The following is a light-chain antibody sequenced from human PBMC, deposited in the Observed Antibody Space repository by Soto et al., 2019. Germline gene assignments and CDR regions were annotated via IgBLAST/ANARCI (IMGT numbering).Light chain of an antibody. J-gene: IGKJ4*01. CDR1: QSISSG. CDR2: NAS. V-gene: IGKV1-5*03. CDR3: QQYHSYPPT. Sequence: DIQLTQSPSTLSASVGDRVTITCRASQSISSGLAWYQQKPGKAPKLLIYNASSLEGGVPSRFSGSGSGTDFTLTISSLQPDDFATYYCQQYHSYPPTFGGGTKVEIK.